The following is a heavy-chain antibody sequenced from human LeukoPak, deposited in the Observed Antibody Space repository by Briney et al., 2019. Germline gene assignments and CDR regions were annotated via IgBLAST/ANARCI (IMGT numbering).Heavy chain of an antibody. CDR3: AKDGPCSSTSCYLSIRWFDP. CDR2: ISGSGGCT. Sequence: GGSLRLPCAASGFTLSSYAMSSVRQAPGEGLEWVSAISGSGGCTSYPVSGKGRFTLSKDKSKNSLYLKMNSLEAEEPAVYYCAKDGPCSSTSCYLSIRWFDPWGQGTLVTVSS. V-gene: IGHV3-23*01. D-gene: IGHD2-2*01. CDR1: GFTLSSYA. J-gene: IGHJ5*02.